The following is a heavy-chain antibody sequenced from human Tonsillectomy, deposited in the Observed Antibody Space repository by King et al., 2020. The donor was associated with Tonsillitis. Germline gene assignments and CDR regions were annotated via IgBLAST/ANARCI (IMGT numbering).Heavy chain of an antibody. Sequence: VTLKESGPVLVKPTEILTLTCTVSGFSLSNARMGVSWIRQPPGKALEWLAHIFSNDEKSYSTSLKSRLTISKDTSKSQVVLSMTNMDPVDTATNYCARKLTMVRGVNGWFDPWGQGTLVTVSS. V-gene: IGHV2-26*01. CDR2: IFSNDEK. D-gene: IGHD3-10*01. CDR3: ARKLTMVRGVNGWFDP. J-gene: IGHJ5*02. CDR1: GFSLSNARMG.